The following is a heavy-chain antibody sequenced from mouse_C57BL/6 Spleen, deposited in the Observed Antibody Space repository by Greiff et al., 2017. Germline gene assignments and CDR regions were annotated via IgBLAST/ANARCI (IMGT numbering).Heavy chain of an antibody. CDR3: ARRDDYGWYFDV. CDR1: GYAFTNYL. D-gene: IGHD2-4*01. V-gene: IGHV1-54*01. Sequence: QVQLQQSGAELVRPGTSVKVSCKASGYAFTNYLIEWVKQRPGQGLEWIGVINPGSGGTNYNEKFKGKATLTADKSSSTAYMQLSSLTSEDSAVYFCARRDDYGWYFDVWGTGTTVTVSS. CDR2: INPGSGGT. J-gene: IGHJ1*03.